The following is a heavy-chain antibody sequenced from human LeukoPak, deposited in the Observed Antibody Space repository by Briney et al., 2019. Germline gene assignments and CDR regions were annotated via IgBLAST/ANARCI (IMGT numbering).Heavy chain of an antibody. D-gene: IGHD3-10*01. CDR2: IYSGGST. Sequence: GGSVRLSCAASGFTFSDYYMSWVRQAPGKGLEWVSVIYSGGSTYYADSVKGRFTISRDNSKNTLYLQMNSLRAEDTAVYYCALQGFAALFGYRGQGTLVTVSS. V-gene: IGHV3-66*01. CDR1: GFTFSDYY. J-gene: IGHJ4*02. CDR3: ALQGFAALFGY.